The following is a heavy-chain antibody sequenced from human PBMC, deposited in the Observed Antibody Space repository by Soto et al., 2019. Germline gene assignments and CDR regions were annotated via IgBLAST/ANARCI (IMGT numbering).Heavy chain of an antibody. J-gene: IGHJ3*02. D-gene: IGHD4-17*01. CDR3: ARDQEGRPYGAFDI. CDR2: ISSSSSYI. CDR1: GFTFSSYS. V-gene: IGHV3-21*01. Sequence: EVQLVESGGGLVKPGGSPRLSCAASGFTFSSYSMNWVRQAPGKGLEWVSSISSSSSYIYYADSVKGRFTISRDNAKNSLYLQMNSLRAEDTAVYYCARDQEGRPYGAFDIWGQGTMVTVSS.